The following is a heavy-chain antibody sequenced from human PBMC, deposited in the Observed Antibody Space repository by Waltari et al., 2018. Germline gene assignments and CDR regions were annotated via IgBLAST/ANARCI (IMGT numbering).Heavy chain of an antibody. D-gene: IGHD4-17*01. CDR1: GYSFTAYY. CDR2: IYHNSDDT. J-gene: IGHJ6*03. CDR3: AGDDYGYFVSHISHYMDG. V-gene: IGHV1-2*02. Sequence: QVQLMQSGAEVKKPGASVKVSCKASGYSFTAYYVHWVRQAPGQVLEWRRWIYHNSDDTSYERRFQGSVTMSRNTPITTAYMGLSSLRSGDTAVDYCAGDDYGYFVSHISHYMDGWGEGPTATVPS.